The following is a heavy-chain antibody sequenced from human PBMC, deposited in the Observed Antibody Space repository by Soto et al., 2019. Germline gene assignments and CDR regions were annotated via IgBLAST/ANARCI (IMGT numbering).Heavy chain of an antibody. CDR1: GGSIISGDYY. Sequence: SETLSLTCTVSGGSIISGDYYWIWIRQPPGKGLEWIGYIYYSGSTYYNPSLKSRVTISVDTSKNQFSLKLSSVTAADTAVYYCARPSKSPYYYAMDVWGQGTTVTVSS. J-gene: IGHJ6*02. CDR3: ARPSKSPYYYAMDV. V-gene: IGHV4-30-4*01. CDR2: IYYSGST.